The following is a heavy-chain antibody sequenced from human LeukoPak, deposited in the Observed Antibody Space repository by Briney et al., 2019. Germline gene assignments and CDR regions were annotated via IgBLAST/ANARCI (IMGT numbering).Heavy chain of an antibody. J-gene: IGHJ4*02. CDR1: GGSISSGDYY. CDR2: IYYSGST. CDR3: ASDYYDSSGYNYFDY. V-gene: IGHV4-30-4*01. Sequence: PSETLSLTCTVSGGSISSGDYYWSWIRQPPGKGLEWIGYIYYSGSTYYNPSLKSRVTISVDTSKNQFSLRLSSVTAADTAVYYCASDYYDSSGYNYFDYWGQGTLVTVSS. D-gene: IGHD3-22*01.